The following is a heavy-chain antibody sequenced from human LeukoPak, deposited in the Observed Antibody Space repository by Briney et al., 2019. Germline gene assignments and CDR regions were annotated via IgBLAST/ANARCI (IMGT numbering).Heavy chain of an antibody. J-gene: IGHJ3*02. CDR2: ISGSGGST. CDR3: AKGLEWSNYAFDI. D-gene: IGHD2-8*01. Sequence: GGSLRLSCAASGFTFSDYYMSWIRQAPGKGLEWVSAISGSGGSTYYADSVKGRFTISRDNSKNTLYLQMNSLRAEDTAVYYCAKGLEWSNYAFDIWGQGTMVTVSS. V-gene: IGHV3-23*01. CDR1: GFTFSDYY.